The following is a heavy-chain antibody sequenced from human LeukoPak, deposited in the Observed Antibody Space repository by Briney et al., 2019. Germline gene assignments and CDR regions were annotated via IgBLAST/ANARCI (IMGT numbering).Heavy chain of an antibody. Sequence: ESGPTLVNPTQTLTLTCTFSGFSLSTRGVGVGWIRQPPGKALEWLALIYWNDDNRYSPSLKSRLTITKDTSKNQVVLTMTNMDPVDTATYYCARIVQGVGATAFDYWGQGTLVTVSS. D-gene: IGHD1-26*01. CDR1: GFSLSTRGVG. J-gene: IGHJ4*02. CDR2: IYWNDDN. CDR3: ARIVQGVGATAFDY. V-gene: IGHV2-5*01.